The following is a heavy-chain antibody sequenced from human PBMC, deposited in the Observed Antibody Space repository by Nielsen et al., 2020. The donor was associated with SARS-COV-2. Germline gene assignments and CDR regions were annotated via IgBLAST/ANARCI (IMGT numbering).Heavy chain of an antibody. V-gene: IGHV4-59*12. CDR1: GGSISSYY. CDR3: ARGHYGDYID. Sequence: SETLSLTCTVSGGSISSYYWSWIRQPPGKGLEWIGYIYYSGSTNYNPSLKSRVTISVDTSKNQFSLKLSSVTAADTSTYYCARGHYGDYIDWGQGTLATVSS. CDR2: IYYSGST. J-gene: IGHJ4*02. D-gene: IGHD4-17*01.